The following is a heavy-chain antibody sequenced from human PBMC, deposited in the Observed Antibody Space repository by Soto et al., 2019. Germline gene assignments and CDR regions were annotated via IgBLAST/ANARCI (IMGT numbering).Heavy chain of an antibody. J-gene: IGHJ3*02. CDR2: IYYSGST. CDR3: ARRSAAFDI. CDR1: GGSLSGVCCY. Sequence: PSETLSLTCSFSGGSLSGVCCYWSWIRQHPGKGLEWIGYIYYSGSTYYNPSLKSRVTISVDTSKNQFSLKLSSVTAADTAVYYRARRSAAFDIWGQGTMVTVSS. V-gene: IGHV4-31*03.